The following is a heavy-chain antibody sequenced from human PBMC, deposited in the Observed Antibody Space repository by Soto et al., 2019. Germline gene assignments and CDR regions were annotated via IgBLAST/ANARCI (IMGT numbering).Heavy chain of an antibody. Sequence: PGGSLRLSCTASGFPFSNYAMSWVRPAPGKGLEWVSTFSSGGGGTYYADSVKGRFTISRHNSKNTLYLQMNSLRAEDTAVYYCARGEHGDWFDYWGQGTLVTVSS. CDR1: GFPFSNYA. CDR2: FSSGGGGT. J-gene: IGHJ4*02. V-gene: IGHV3-23*01. D-gene: IGHD1-26*01. CDR3: ARGEHGDWFDY.